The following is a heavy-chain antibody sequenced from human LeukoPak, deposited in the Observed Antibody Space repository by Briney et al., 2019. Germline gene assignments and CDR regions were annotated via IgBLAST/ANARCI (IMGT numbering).Heavy chain of an antibody. V-gene: IGHV3-23*01. CDR2: ISGSGDST. CDR1: GFTFSSYA. Sequence: GSLRLSCAASGFTFSSYAMSWVRQAPGKGLEWVSAISGSGDSTYYADSVKGRFTISRDDSKNTLSLQMNSLRVEDTAVYYCAQDLAWGAFDHWGQGTLVTVSS. D-gene: IGHD7-27*01. CDR3: AQDLAWGAFDH. J-gene: IGHJ4*02.